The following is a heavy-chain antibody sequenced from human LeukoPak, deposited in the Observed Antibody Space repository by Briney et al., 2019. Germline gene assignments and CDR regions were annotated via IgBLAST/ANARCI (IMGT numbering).Heavy chain of an antibody. CDR1: GFTFSSYA. Sequence: PGRSLRLSCAASGFTFSSYAMHWVRQAPGKGLEWVAVISYDGSNKYYADSVKGRFTISRDNSKNTLYLQMNGLRAEDTAVYYCARGPVIAAAAYYWGQGTLVTVSS. V-gene: IGHV3-30*04. D-gene: IGHD6-13*01. J-gene: IGHJ4*02. CDR3: ARGPVIAAAAYY. CDR2: ISYDGSNK.